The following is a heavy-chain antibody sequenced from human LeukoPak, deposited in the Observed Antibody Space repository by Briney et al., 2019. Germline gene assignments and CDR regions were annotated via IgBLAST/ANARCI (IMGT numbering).Heavy chain of an antibody. Sequence: PGGSLRLSCAASGFTFSSYGMSWVRQAPGKGLEWVSAISGSGGSTYYADSVKGRFTISRDNSKNTLYLQMNSLGAEDTAVYYCAKDMVRGAILDYWGQGTLVTVSS. J-gene: IGHJ4*02. CDR2: ISGSGGST. V-gene: IGHV3-23*01. CDR3: AKDMVRGAILDY. D-gene: IGHD3-10*01. CDR1: GFTFSSYG.